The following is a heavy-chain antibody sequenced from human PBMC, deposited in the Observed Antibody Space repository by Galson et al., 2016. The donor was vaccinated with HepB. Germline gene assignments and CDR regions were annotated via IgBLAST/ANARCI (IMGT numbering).Heavy chain of an antibody. CDR3: ASGGYSGYVVD. Sequence: SLRLSCAASGFTFSNYWMTWVRQAPGKGLEWVANIRQDGSEKHYVDSVTGRVTISRDNAKNSLYLQVNSLRAADTAVYYCASGGYSGYVVDWGQGTPVTVSS. CDR2: IRQDGSEK. J-gene: IGHJ4*02. V-gene: IGHV3-7*01. D-gene: IGHD5-12*01. CDR1: GFTFSNYW.